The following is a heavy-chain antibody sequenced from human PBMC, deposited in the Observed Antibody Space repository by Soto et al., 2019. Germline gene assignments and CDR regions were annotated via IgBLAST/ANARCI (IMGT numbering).Heavy chain of an antibody. CDR3: ARADKGGSY. J-gene: IGHJ4*02. V-gene: IGHV1-46*01. CDR2: INPSDGST. D-gene: IGHD1-26*01. CDR1: GYTFTSCY. Sequence: QVQLVQSGAEVKKPGASVKVSCKASGYTFTSCYIHWVRQAPGQGLEWMGIINPSDGSTTYAQNFQGRVNMTRDTSTSTVYMEVSSLRSEDTAVYYCARADKGGSYWGQGTLVTVSS.